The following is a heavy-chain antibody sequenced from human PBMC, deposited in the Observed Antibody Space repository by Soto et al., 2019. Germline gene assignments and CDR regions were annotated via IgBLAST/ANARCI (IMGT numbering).Heavy chain of an antibody. CDR2: ISSSGTTI. CDR1: GFTFSSYS. J-gene: IGHJ4*02. CDR3: ARDSVTYGYPSPRY. V-gene: IGHV3-48*02. Sequence: PGGSLRLSCAASGFTFSSYSMSWVRQAPGKGLEWVAYISSSGTTIYYADSVKGRSTISRNNAKNSLNLKTDSLGDEDTDVYYCARDSVTYGYPSPRYWGQGTLVTVSS. D-gene: IGHD4-17*01.